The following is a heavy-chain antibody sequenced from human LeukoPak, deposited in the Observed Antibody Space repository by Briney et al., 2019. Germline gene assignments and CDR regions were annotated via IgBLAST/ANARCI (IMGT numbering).Heavy chain of an antibody. CDR1: GGSFSGYY. CDR3: ARAKGYYPHDY. J-gene: IGHJ4*02. V-gene: IGHV4-34*01. D-gene: IGHD3-22*01. CDR2: INHSGST. Sequence: SGTLSLTCAVYGGSFSGYYWSWIRQPPGKGLEWIGEINHSGSTNYNLALKRRVTISVDTSKTQFPLKLSCVTAEDMAVYYCARAKGYYPHDYWGQGTLVTVSS.